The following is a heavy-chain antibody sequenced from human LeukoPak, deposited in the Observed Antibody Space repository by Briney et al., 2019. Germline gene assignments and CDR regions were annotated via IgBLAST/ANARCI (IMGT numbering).Heavy chain of an antibody. Sequence: GGSPRLSCAASGFTFSDYYMSWVRQAPGKGLEWVANVKQDGSETYYVDSVKGRFTISRDNAKNSLFLQMNTLRVEDTAVYYCARAYSYAFEPWGQGTLVTVSS. CDR2: VKQDGSET. CDR3: ARAYSYAFEP. D-gene: IGHD5-18*01. J-gene: IGHJ5*02. V-gene: IGHV3-7*04. CDR1: GFTFSDYY.